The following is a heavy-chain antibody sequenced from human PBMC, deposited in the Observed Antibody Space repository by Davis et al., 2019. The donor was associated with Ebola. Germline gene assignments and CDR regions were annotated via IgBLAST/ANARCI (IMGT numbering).Heavy chain of an antibody. CDR1: GGSISTYY. CDR2: IYYNGST. V-gene: IGHV4-59*12. J-gene: IGHJ2*01. D-gene: IGHD3-22*01. Sequence: SETLSLTCTVSGGSISTYYWSWIRQPPGKGLEWIGYIYYNGSTNYNPSLKSRVTISVDTSKNQFSLRLTSVTAADTAVYYCARGLYYYDSSGYLAWYFDLWGRGTLVTVSS. CDR3: ARGLYYYDSSGYLAWYFDL.